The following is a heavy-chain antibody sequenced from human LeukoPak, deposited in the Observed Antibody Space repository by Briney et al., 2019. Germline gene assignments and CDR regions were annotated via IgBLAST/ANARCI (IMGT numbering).Heavy chain of an antibody. CDR2: IYRGGST. CDR1: GFTVSSNY. Sequence: GGSLRLSCAASGFTVSSNYMSWVRQAPGKGLEWVSVIYRGGSTYYADSVKGRFTISRDSSKNTLYLQMNSLRAEDTAVYYCARQVYYYYYGMDVWGQGTTVTVSS. CDR3: ARQVYYYYYGMDV. J-gene: IGHJ6*02. V-gene: IGHV3-53*01.